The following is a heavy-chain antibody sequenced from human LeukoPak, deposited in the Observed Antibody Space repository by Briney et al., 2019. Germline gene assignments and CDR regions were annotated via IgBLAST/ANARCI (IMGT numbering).Heavy chain of an antibody. CDR2: IIPAFGTA. Sequence: GASVKVSCKASGGTLSTYAISWVRQAPGQGLEWMGGIIPAFGTANYAQKFQDRVTITADESTGTVYMELSSLRSEDTAVYYCATDFQYYYGSGSYRKPVDYWGQGTLVTVSS. D-gene: IGHD3-10*01. J-gene: IGHJ4*02. V-gene: IGHV1-69*13. CDR3: ATDFQYYYGSGSYRKPVDY. CDR1: GGTLSTYA.